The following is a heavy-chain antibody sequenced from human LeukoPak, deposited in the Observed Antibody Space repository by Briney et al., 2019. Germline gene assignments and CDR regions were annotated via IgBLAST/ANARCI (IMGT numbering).Heavy chain of an antibody. CDR1: GYSISSGYY. CDR3: ARGLGFLIGSIWYPDASDI. Sequence: SETLSLTCTVSGYSISSGYYWGWIRQPPGKGLEWIVVYHVGTTDYNPSLRSRVTISVDGSKNQMSLTLRSVAAEDTAMYYCARGLGFLIGSIWYPDASDIWGQGAMVTVSS. CDR2: VYHVGTT. J-gene: IGHJ3*02. D-gene: IGHD6-13*01. V-gene: IGHV4-38-2*02.